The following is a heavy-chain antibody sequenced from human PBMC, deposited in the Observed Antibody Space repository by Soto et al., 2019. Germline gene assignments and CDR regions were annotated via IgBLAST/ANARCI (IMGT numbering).Heavy chain of an antibody. CDR2: INAGNGNT. J-gene: IGHJ4*02. CDR3: ARAPPYRSSRGYFDY. CDR1: GYTFTSYA. Sequence: ASLKVSCKASGYTFTSYAMHWARQAPGQRLEWMGFINAGNGNTKYSQKFQGRVTITRDTSASTAYMELSSLRSEDTAVYYCARAPPYRSSRGYFDYWGQGTLVTVYS. D-gene: IGHD6-6*01. V-gene: IGHV1-3*01.